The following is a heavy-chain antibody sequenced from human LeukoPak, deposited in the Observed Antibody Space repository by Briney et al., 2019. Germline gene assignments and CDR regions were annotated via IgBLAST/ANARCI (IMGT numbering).Heavy chain of an antibody. Sequence: GGSLRLSCAASGFTFSDYYMSWIRQAPGKGLEWVSVIYSGGSTYYADSVKGRFTISRDNSKNTLYLQMNSLRAEDTAVYYCARDRGGAVPAARSTYYYGMDVWGQGTTVTVSS. D-gene: IGHD2-2*01. CDR1: GFTFSDYY. J-gene: IGHJ6*02. CDR2: IYSGGST. CDR3: ARDRGGAVPAARSTYYYGMDV. V-gene: IGHV3-66*01.